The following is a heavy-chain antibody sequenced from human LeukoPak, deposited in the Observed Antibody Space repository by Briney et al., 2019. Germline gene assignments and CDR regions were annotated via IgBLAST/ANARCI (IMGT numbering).Heavy chain of an antibody. D-gene: IGHD3-16*01. CDR3: ARDRQLGWFGP. J-gene: IGHJ5*02. CDR2: IHSDGLA. Sequence: SQTLSLTCTVAGDSISSGNYFWAWIRQSAGKGLEWIGRIHSDGLANYNPSLRSRVTISVDTSNNQFSLKVKSVTAADTATYYCARDRQLGWFGPWGQGILVTVSS. CDR1: GDSISSGNYF. V-gene: IGHV4-61*02.